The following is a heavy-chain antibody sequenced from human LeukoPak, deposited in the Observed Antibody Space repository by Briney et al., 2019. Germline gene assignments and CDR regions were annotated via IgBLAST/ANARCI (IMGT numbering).Heavy chain of an antibody. V-gene: IGHV1-46*01. J-gene: IGHJ5*02. CDR1: GYTFTDYY. Sequence: ASVKVSCKASGYTFTDYYMHWVRQTPGQGLEWMAIMNPGGGSTTYAQKLQGRATMTRDTSADTSTTTVYMELNSLRSEDTAVYYCARSPYCSSANCSFDLWGQGTLVTVSS. D-gene: IGHD2-2*01. CDR3: ARSPYCSSANCSFDL. CDR2: MNPGGGST.